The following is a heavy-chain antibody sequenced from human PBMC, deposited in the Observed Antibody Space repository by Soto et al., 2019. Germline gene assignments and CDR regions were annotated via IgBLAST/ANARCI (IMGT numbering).Heavy chain of an antibody. V-gene: IGHV3-64D*08. CDR3: VKDGGGYNYDY. CDR1: GFSFSSYN. Sequence: GGSLRLSCSASGFSFSSYNMHWVRQAPGKGLKCVSTISPNGDSTHYADSVKGRFTTSRDNSKNTLYLQMSSLRAEDTAVYYCVKDGGGYNYDYWGQGTLVTVSS. J-gene: IGHJ4*02. D-gene: IGHD5-18*01. CDR2: ISPNGDST.